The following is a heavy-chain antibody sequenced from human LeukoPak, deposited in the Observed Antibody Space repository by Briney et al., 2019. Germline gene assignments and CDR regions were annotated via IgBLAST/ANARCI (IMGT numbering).Heavy chain of an antibody. CDR1: GFTFTTYS. CDR2: ISSSSGYV. CDR3: ARGPTSLPRIHLDSSGYKRILDQNAFDV. Sequence: PGESLRLSCAASGFTFTTYSMTWVRQAPGKGPEWVSSISSSSGYVYYADSVKGRFTISRDNAKTSLHLQMNSLTAEDTAVYYCARGPTSLPRIHLDSSGYKRILDQNAFDVWGQGTMVTVSS. D-gene: IGHD3-22*01. J-gene: IGHJ3*01. V-gene: IGHV3-21*01.